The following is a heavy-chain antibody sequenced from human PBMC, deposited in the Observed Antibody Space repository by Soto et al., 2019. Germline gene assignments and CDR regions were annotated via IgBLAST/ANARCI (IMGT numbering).Heavy chain of an antibody. D-gene: IGHD5-12*01. Sequence: QVQLVESGGGVVQPGRSLRLSCAVSGFTFRSYGMHWVRQAPGKGLEWVAVISYDGSNKYYAASVKGRFTISRDNSKNTLYVQMNSLRAEETAVYYCAKGSRDGYNSNWFDPWGQGTLVTVSS. CDR2: ISYDGSNK. CDR3: AKGSRDGYNSNWFDP. V-gene: IGHV3-30*18. CDR1: GFTFRSYG. J-gene: IGHJ5*02.